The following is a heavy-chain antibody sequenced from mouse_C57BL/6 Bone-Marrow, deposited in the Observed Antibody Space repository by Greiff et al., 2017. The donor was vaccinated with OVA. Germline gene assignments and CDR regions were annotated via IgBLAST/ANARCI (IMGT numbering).Heavy chain of an antibody. CDR2: IHPNSGST. D-gene: IGHD2-3*01. CDR1: GYTFTSYW. CDR3: ARRGDGYSSYWYFDV. Sequence: QVQLQQSGAELVKPGASVKLSCKASGYTFTSYWMHWVKQRPGQGLEWIGMIHPNSGSTNYNEQFKSKATLTVDKPSSTACMQLSSLTSEDSAVYYCARRGDGYSSYWYFDVWGTGTTVTVSS. J-gene: IGHJ1*03. V-gene: IGHV1-64*01.